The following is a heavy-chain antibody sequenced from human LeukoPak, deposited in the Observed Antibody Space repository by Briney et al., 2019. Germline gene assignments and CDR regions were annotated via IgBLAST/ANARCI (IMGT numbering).Heavy chain of an antibody. D-gene: IGHD3-22*01. CDR2: FYNSGST. CDR3: ARGDSSGHPAFDY. CDR1: GGSISSGGYS. V-gene: IGHV4-61*08. J-gene: IGHJ4*02. Sequence: PSETLSLTCAVSGGSISSGGYSWPWIRQPPGKGLEWIGYFYNSGSTNYNPSLKSRVTISVDTSKNQFSLKLTSVTAADTAVYYCARGDSSGHPAFDYWGQGTLVTVSS.